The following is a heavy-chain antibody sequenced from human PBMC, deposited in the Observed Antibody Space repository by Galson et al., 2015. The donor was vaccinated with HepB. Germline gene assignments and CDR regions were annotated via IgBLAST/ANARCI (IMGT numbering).Heavy chain of an antibody. Sequence: SLRLSCAASGFTFSSYWIHWVRQGPGKGLVWVSRINSDGITTSYAESVKGRFTISRDNAKNTLYLQMNSLGAEDTAVYYCTRVAGGSSGYSYFVPEFYFDYWGQGTLVTVSS. D-gene: IGHD3-22*01. CDR2: INSDGITT. V-gene: IGHV3-74*01. J-gene: IGHJ4*02. CDR3: TRVAGGSSGYSYFVPEFYFDY. CDR1: GFTFSSYW.